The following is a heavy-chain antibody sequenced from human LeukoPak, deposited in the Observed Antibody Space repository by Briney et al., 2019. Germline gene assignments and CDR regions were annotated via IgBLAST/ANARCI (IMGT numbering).Heavy chain of an antibody. Sequence: SETLSLTCTVSGGSISSYYWSWIRQPPGKGLEWIGYNYYSGSTNYNPSLKSRVTISVDTSKNQFSLKLSSVTAADTAVYYCARDHDCSGGSCYYFDYWGQGTLVTVSS. V-gene: IGHV4-59*01. CDR1: GGSISSYY. CDR3: ARDHDCSGGSCYYFDY. CDR2: NYYSGST. J-gene: IGHJ4*02. D-gene: IGHD2-15*01.